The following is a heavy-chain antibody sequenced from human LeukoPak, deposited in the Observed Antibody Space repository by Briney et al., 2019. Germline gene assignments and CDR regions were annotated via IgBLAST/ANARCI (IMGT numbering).Heavy chain of an antibody. J-gene: IGHJ4*02. V-gene: IGHV4-59*08. CDR3: ARHGVLNPSRKYYFNY. Sequence: SETLSLTCTVSGGSISRYYWSWIRQPAGKGLEWIGYIYYSGSTNYNPSLKSRVTISVDTSKNQFSLKLSSVTAADTAVYYCARHGVLNPSRKYYFNYWAQGTLVTAS. D-gene: IGHD3-3*01. CDR1: GGSISRYY. CDR2: IYYSGST.